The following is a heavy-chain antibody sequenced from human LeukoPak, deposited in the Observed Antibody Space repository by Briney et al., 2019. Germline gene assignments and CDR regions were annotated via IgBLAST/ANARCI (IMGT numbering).Heavy chain of an antibody. J-gene: IGHJ6*03. D-gene: IGHD3-3*01. CDR3: ARGSYFDVLSGFYYSHMDV. CDR2: IIPIFGTS. Sequence: SVKVSCKASGVTFSNSTLNWVRQAPGQGLEWMGRIIPIFGTSNYAPKFRDRVSITADTSTSTAYLEMSSLTSDDTALYYCARGSYFDVLSGFYYSHMDVWGEGPTVTVS. V-gene: IGHV1-69*08. CDR1: GVTFSNST.